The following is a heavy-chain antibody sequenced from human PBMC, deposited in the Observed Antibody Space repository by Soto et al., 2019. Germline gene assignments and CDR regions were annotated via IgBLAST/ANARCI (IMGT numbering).Heavy chain of an antibody. CDR2: ISGSGGST. D-gene: IGHD2-2*01. CDR1: GFTFSSYG. V-gene: IGHV3-23*01. CDR3: AKAELLGYCSSTSCYDKLYYYYMDV. J-gene: IGHJ6*03. Sequence: GGSLRLSCAASGFTFSSYGMSWVRQAPGKGLEWVSAISGSGGSTYYADSVKGRFTISRDNSKNTLYLQMNSLRAEDTAVYYCAKAELLGYCSSTSCYDKLYYYYMDVWGKGTTVTVSS.